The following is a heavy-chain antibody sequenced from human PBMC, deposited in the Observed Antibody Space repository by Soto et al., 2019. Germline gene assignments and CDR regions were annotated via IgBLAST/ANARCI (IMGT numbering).Heavy chain of an antibody. CDR1: GFTFSSYA. V-gene: IGHV3-23*01. CDR2: ISGSGGRT. D-gene: IGHD3-22*01. Sequence: GGSLRLSCAASGFTFSSYAMSWVRQAPGKGLEWVSAISGSGGRTHYADSVKGRFTISRDNSRDTLFLQMNSLRAEDTAVYYCAKLPAYYYESSGYYFFDYWGQGTLVTVSS. CDR3: AKLPAYYYESSGYYFFDY. J-gene: IGHJ4*02.